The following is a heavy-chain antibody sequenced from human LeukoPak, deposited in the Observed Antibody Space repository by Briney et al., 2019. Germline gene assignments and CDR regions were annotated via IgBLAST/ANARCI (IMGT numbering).Heavy chain of an antibody. CDR3: ARPYFQWELRY. V-gene: IGHV1-2*02. CDR2: INPNSGGT. Sequence: ASVKVSCKASGYTFSGYYIHWVRQAPGQGLEWMGWINPNSGGTNYAQKFQGRVTMTRDTSISTVYMEMSRLRYDDTAVCYCARPYFQWELRYWGPGTLVTVSS. D-gene: IGHD1-26*01. CDR1: GYTFSGYY. J-gene: IGHJ4*02.